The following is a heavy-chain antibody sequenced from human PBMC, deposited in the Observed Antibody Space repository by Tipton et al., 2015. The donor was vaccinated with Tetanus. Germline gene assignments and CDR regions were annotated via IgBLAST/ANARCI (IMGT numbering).Heavy chain of an antibody. V-gene: IGHV4-59*01. CDR3: ARERIEAFYYHGLDV. Sequence: TLSLTCTVSGGSISSFYWYWIRQPPGKGLEWIAYIYQNGDANYNPSLQSRVTISVDTSKNQFSLQLAFVTAADTAIYYCARERIEAFYYHGLDVRGPGTTVTVSS. J-gene: IGHJ6*02. D-gene: IGHD2-21*01. CDR2: IYQNGDA. CDR1: GGSISSFY.